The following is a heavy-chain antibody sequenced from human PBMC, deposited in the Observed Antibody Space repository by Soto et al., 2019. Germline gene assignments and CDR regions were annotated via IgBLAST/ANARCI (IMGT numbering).Heavy chain of an antibody. Sequence: QLQLQESGSGLVKTSETLSLTCTVSGASISYGGFSWSWIRQSPGKGLEWIGYISHLESTYFHPSFKSRLTMSIDRTRTQFSLKLRSVTAADMAVYYCARGGGYASFDYWGQGVLVTVSS. V-gene: IGHV4-30-2*06. CDR1: GASISYGGFS. CDR2: ISHLEST. D-gene: IGHD5-12*01. CDR3: ARGGGYASFDY. J-gene: IGHJ4*02.